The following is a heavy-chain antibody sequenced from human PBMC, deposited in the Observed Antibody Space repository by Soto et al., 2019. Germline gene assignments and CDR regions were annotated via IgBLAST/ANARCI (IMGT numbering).Heavy chain of an antibody. CDR1: GDSISYYY. D-gene: IGHD3-10*01. J-gene: IGHJ4*02. Sequence: SETLSLSCTVSGDSISYYYGSWIRQPPGKGLEWIGYVYYDGSTNYNPSLESRVTMSIDTSKKQFSLKLSSVIAADTAVYYCVSYDRQSGRYSLDYWGQGILVTVSS. CDR2: VYYDGST. CDR3: VSYDRQSGRYSLDY. V-gene: IGHV4-59*01.